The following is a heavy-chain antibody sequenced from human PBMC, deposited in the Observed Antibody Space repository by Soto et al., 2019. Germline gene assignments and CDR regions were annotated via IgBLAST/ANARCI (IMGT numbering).Heavy chain of an antibody. CDR1: GGSISSSSYY. CDR3: ASYYYDSSGYYYVPGVY. CDR2: IYYSGST. J-gene: IGHJ4*02. V-gene: IGHV4-39*01. D-gene: IGHD3-22*01. Sequence: ASETLSLTCTVSGGSISSSSYYWGWIRQPPGKGLGWIGSIYYSGSTYYNPSLKSRVTISVETSKNQFSLKLSSVTAADTAVYYCASYYYDSSGYYYVPGVYWGQGTLVTVSS.